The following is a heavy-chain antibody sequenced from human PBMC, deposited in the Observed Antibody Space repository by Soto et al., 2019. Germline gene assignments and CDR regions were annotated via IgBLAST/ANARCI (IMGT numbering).Heavy chain of an antibody. CDR3: ARQYYYGSGRQIDY. D-gene: IGHD3-10*01. Sequence: QLQLQESGPGLVKPSETLSLTCIVSGGSISSSSIQWGWIRQPPGGGLDWVGSIFSSGGTYYNPSLKCRVTIHVHTSNNQFSLKLTSVTAADTAVYYCARQYYYGSGRQIDYWGQGTLVTVSS. J-gene: IGHJ4*02. CDR2: IFSSGGT. CDR1: GGSISSSSIQ. V-gene: IGHV4-39*01.